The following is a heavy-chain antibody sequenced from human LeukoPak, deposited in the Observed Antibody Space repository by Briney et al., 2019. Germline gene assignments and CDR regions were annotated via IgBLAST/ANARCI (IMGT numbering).Heavy chain of an antibody. Sequence: KPSETLSLTCTVSGGSISSYYWSWIRQPPGKGLEWIGYVYCSGSTNYNPSLKSRVTISVDTSKNQFSLKLTSVTAADTAVYYCARGDSGSFSQFDCWGQGTLVTVSS. CDR1: GGSISSYY. CDR2: VYCSGST. D-gene: IGHD1-26*01. J-gene: IGHJ4*02. CDR3: ARGDSGSFSQFDC. V-gene: IGHV4-59*01.